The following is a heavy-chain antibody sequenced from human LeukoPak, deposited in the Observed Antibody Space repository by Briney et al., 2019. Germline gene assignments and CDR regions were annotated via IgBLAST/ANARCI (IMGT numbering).Heavy chain of an antibody. Sequence: PSETLSLTCTVSGGSISSYYWAWIRQPAGKGLEWIGRIYASGSTDYYSSLKSRVSMSVDTSKNQFSLKLSSVTAADTAVYYCARYPKVAGYFDCWGQGTLVTVSS. CDR2: IYASGST. V-gene: IGHV4-4*07. D-gene: IGHD2-15*01. CDR3: ARYPKVAGYFDC. CDR1: GGSISSYY. J-gene: IGHJ4*02.